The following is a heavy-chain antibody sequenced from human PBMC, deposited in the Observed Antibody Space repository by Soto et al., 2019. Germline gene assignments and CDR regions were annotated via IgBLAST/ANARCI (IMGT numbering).Heavy chain of an antibody. CDR2: IWYDGSNK. Sequence: LRLSCAASGFTFSSYGMHWVRQAPGKGLEWVAVIWYDGSNKYYADSVKGRFTISRDNSKNTLYLQMNSLRAEDTAVYYCARGLLGYCSSTSCYTDYYYYGMDVWGQGTTVTVSS. J-gene: IGHJ6*02. CDR3: ARGLLGYCSSTSCYTDYYYYGMDV. V-gene: IGHV3-33*01. CDR1: GFTFSSYG. D-gene: IGHD2-2*02.